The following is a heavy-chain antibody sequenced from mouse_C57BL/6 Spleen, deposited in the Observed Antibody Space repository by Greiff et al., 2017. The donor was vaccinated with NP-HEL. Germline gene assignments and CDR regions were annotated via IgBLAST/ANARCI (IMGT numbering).Heavy chain of an antibody. D-gene: IGHD3-1*01. CDR1: GYTFTSYW. V-gene: IGHV1-59*01. CDR3: ARSGESAWFAY. J-gene: IGHJ3*01. CDR2: IDPSDSYT. Sequence: QVQLQQPGAELVRPGTSVKLSCKASGYTFTSYWMHWVKQRPGQGLEWIGVIDPSDSYTNYNQKFKGKATLTVDTSSSPAYMQLSSLTSEDSAVYYCARSGESAWFAYWGQGTLVTVSA.